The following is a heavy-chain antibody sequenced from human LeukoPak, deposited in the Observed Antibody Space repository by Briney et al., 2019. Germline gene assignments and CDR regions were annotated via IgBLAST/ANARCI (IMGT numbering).Heavy chain of an antibody. V-gene: IGHV4-59*01. Sequence: SETLSLTCTVSGGSISSYYGSWIRQPTGKGLEWIGYIHYSGSTNYNPSLKSRVTISVDTSKTQFSLNLSSVTAADTAVYYCARVLVVGNTGYYMDVWGKGTTVTVSS. CDR1: GGSISSYY. CDR2: IHYSGST. D-gene: IGHD6-19*01. J-gene: IGHJ6*03. CDR3: ARVLVVGNTGYYMDV.